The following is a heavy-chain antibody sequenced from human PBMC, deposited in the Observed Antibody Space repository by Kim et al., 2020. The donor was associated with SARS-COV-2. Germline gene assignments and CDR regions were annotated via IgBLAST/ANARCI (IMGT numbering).Heavy chain of an antibody. CDR3: TADLLTGIY. Sequence: GTTDYAAPVKGRFTISRDDTKTTLYLHMSSLKSEDTAVYYCTADLLTGIYWGQGTLVTVSS. J-gene: IGHJ4*02. CDR2: GTT. V-gene: IGHV3-15*01. D-gene: IGHD2-21*02.